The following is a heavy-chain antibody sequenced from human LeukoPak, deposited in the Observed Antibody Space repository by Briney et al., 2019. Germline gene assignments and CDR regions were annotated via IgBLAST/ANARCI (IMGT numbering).Heavy chain of an antibody. V-gene: IGHV3-23*01. CDR2: TSGSGGST. D-gene: IGHD3-3*01. J-gene: IGHJ5*02. CDR1: GFTFSSYA. CDR3: ARFQVAYYDPSGFDP. Sequence: PGGSLRLSCAASGFTFSSYAMRWVRQAPGKGLEWVSTTSGSGGSTYYADSVKGRFTVSRDNSKNTLYLQMNSLRAEDTAVYYCARFQVAYYDPSGFDPWGQGSLVTASS.